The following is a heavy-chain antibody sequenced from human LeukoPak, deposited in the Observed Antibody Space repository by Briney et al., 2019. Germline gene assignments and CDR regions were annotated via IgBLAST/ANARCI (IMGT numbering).Heavy chain of an antibody. CDR1: GFTFDDFA. J-gene: IGHJ3*02. Sequence: GGSLRLSCAASGFTFDDFAMHWVRQPPGKGLQWISSISWDSGSSVYADSVKGRFSISRDNAKRSLYLDMHSLAPEDTALYYCVKDLRLDLHLDTFHIWGQGTMVTVS. D-gene: IGHD1-7*01. V-gene: IGHV3-9*01. CDR3: VKDLRLDLHLDTFHI. CDR2: ISWDSGSS.